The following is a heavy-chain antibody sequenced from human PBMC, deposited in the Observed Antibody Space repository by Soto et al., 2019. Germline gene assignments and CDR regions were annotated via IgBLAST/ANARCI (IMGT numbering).Heavy chain of an antibody. J-gene: IGHJ4*01. D-gene: IGHD3-22*01. CDR1: GITVSSYY. CDR2: INAGTIT. CDR3: ARIPYDNSGTIFDH. V-gene: IGHV3-53*01. Sequence: GGSLRLSCAVPGITVSSYYMSWVRQAAGKGLEWVSVINAGTITYYADSVKRRFTIYRDNSKNPLNLEMNSLRVEVTAVYFCARIPYDNSGTIFDHWGHGTLVTVSS.